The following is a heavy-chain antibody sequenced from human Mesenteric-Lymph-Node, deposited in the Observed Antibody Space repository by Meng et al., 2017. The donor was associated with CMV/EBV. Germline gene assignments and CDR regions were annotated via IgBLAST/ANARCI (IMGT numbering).Heavy chain of an antibody. CDR3: ARAPLSLTP. V-gene: IGHV3-74*01. J-gene: IGHJ5*02. CDR2: INSDGSRT. Sequence: LSCAASGFPFSRYWMHWVRQAPGKGLVCVSRINSDGSRTSYADSVKGRFTISRDNAKNTLYLQMNSLRAEDTAVYYCARAPLSLTPWGQGTLVTVSS. CDR1: GFPFSRYW. D-gene: IGHD3-10*01.